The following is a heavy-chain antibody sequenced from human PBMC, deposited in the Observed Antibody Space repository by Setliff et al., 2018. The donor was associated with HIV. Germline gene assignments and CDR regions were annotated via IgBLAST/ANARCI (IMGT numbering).Heavy chain of an antibody. Sequence: GGSLRLSCAVSGFSFSGSYMTWIRQAPGKGLEWVAIINEDGSAKYYVDSVKGRFTISRDNAKNSLFLQVNSLRAEDTAVYYCARVVATSDYWGQGTLVTVSS. CDR2: INEDGSAK. J-gene: IGHJ4*02. V-gene: IGHV3-7*01. CDR1: GFSFSGSY. D-gene: IGHD5-12*01. CDR3: ARVVATSDY.